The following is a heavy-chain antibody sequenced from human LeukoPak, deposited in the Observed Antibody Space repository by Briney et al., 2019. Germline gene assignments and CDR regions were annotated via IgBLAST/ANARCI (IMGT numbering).Heavy chain of an antibody. V-gene: IGHV1-2*02. J-gene: IGHJ3*02. D-gene: IGHD5-12*01. CDR2: INPNSGDT. CDR3: ARVRGRYSGYDAFDI. Sequence: ASVKVSCKASGYTFTSYYMHWVRQAPGQGLEWMGWINPNSGDTNYAQKFQGRVTMTRDTSISTAYMELSRLRSDDTAVYYCARVRGRYSGYDAFDIWGQGTMVTVSS. CDR1: GYTFTSYY.